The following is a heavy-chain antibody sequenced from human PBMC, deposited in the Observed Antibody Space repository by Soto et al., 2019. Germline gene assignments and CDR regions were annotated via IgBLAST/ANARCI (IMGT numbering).Heavy chain of an antibody. V-gene: IGHV3-11*01. J-gene: IGHJ4*02. Sequence: PGGSLRLSCAASGITFTDYYMSWVRQAPGKGLEYISYISNSGSTIYYADSVKGRFTISRDNAENSLSLQMDSLRVEDTAVYYCADGWSFNYWGQGALVTVSS. CDR2: ISNSGSTI. CDR3: ADGWSFNY. D-gene: IGHD6-19*01. CDR1: GITFTDYY.